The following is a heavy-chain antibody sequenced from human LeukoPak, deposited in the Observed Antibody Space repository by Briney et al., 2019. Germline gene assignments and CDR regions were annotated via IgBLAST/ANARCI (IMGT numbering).Heavy chain of an antibody. CDR2: ISGSGGST. Sequence: GGSLRLSCAASEFTFSNYAMSWVRQAPGKGLEWVSAISGSGGSTYYADSVKGRFTISRDNSKNTLFLQMSSLRAEDTAVYYCATWNSDWEFAYWGQGTLVSVSS. CDR3: ATWNSDWEFAY. D-gene: IGHD1/OR15-1a*01. V-gene: IGHV3-23*01. J-gene: IGHJ4*02. CDR1: EFTFSNYA.